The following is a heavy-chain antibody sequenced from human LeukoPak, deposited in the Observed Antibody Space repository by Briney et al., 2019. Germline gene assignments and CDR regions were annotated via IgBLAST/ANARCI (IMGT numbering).Heavy chain of an antibody. Sequence: ASVKVSCKASGYTFTSYGISWVRQAPGQGLEWMGWISAYNGNTNYAQKLQGRVTMTTDTSTSTAYMELRSLRSDDTAVYYCARDHPHYYGSGISYYYYGMDVWGQGTTVTVSS. CDR3: ARDHPHYYGSGISYYYYGMDV. CDR2: ISAYNGNT. J-gene: IGHJ6*02. V-gene: IGHV1-18*01. D-gene: IGHD3-10*01. CDR1: GYTFTSYG.